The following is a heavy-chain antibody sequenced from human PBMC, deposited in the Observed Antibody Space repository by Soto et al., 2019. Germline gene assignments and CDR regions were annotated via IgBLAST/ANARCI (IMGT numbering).Heavy chain of an antibody. CDR1: GFTFTTYS. CDR2: IGSDGTIK. Sequence: QVHLAESGGGVVQPGRSLRLSCLASGFTFTTYSIHWLRQAPGKGLEWVSVIGSDGTIKQYADSVKGRFTASRDNFKNTVFLQMNSLTTEDTSVYYCAKEHSYDNWFFDFWGPGTLVTVFS. J-gene: IGHJ2*01. CDR3: AKEHSYDNWFFDF. V-gene: IGHV3-30*18. D-gene: IGHD3-22*01.